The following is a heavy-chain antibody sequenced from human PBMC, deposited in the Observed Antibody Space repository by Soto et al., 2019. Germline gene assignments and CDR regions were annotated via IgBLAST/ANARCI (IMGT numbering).Heavy chain of an antibody. V-gene: IGHV5-51*01. Sequence: PGESLKISCKGSGYSFTSYWIGWVRQMPGKGLEWMGIIYPGDSDTRYSPSFQGQVTISADKSISTAYLQWSSLKASDTAMYYCARQVSYYDFWSGPTEYYFDYWGQGTLVTVSS. CDR2: IYPGDSDT. D-gene: IGHD3-3*01. CDR1: GYSFTSYW. J-gene: IGHJ4*02. CDR3: ARQVSYYDFWSGPTEYYFDY.